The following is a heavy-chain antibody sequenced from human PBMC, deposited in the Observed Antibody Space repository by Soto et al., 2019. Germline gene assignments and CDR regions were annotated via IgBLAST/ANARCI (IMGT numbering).Heavy chain of an antibody. Sequence: ASVKVSCKASGYTFTGYYIQWVRQAPGQGLEWMGWINPNSGGTNYAQKFQGWVTVTRDTSISTAYMELSRLRSDDTAVYYCARDLGHYYMDVWGKGTTVTVSS. CDR2: INPNSGGT. D-gene: IGHD3-16*01. CDR3: ARDLGHYYMDV. V-gene: IGHV1-2*04. CDR1: GYTFTGYY. J-gene: IGHJ6*03.